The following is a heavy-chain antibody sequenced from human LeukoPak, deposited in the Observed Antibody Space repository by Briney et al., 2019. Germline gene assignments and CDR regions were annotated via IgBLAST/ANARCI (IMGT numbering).Heavy chain of an antibody. CDR1: GGSISSYY. CDR2: IYYSGST. D-gene: IGHD7-27*01. V-gene: IGHV4-59*01. Sequence: PSETLSLTCTVSGGSISSYYWSWIRQPPGKGLEWIGYIYYSGSTNYNPSLKSRVTISVDTSKNQFSLKLSSVTAADTAVYYCARQGVGTDYWGQGTLVTVSS. J-gene: IGHJ4*02. CDR3: ARQGVGTDY.